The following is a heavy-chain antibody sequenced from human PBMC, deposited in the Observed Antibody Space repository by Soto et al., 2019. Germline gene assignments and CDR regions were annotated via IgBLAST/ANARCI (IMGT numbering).Heavy chain of an antibody. Sequence: ASVKVSCKVSGYTLTELSMHWVRQAPGKGLEWMGGFDPEDGETIYAQKFQGRVTMTEDTSTDTAYMELSSLRSEDTAVYYCATAHPPAITWNKYGMDVWGQGTTVTVSS. V-gene: IGHV1-24*01. D-gene: IGHD1-20*01. CDR2: FDPEDGET. CDR1: GYTLTELS. CDR3: ATAHPPAITWNKYGMDV. J-gene: IGHJ6*02.